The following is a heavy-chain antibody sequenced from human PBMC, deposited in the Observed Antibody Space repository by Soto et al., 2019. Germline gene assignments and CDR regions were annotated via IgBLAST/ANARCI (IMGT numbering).Heavy chain of an antibody. CDR3: ARELAGLTTVLYYYGMDV. CDR1: GYTFTSYY. Sequence: GASVKVSCKASGYTFTSYYMHWVRQAPGQGLEWMGTINPSGGSTGYAQKFQGRVTMTRDTSTSTVYMDLSSLRSEDTAVYYCARELAGLTTVLYYYGMDVWGQGTTVTVSS. J-gene: IGHJ6*02. V-gene: IGHV1-46*01. CDR2: INPSGGST. D-gene: IGHD4-4*01.